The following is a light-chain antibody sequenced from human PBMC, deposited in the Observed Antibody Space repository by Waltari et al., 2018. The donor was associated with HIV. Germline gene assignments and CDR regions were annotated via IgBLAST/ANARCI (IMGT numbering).Light chain of an antibody. J-gene: IGKJ1*01. CDR1: QDIYND. Sequence: AIQMTQSPSSLSASVGDRITITCRASQDIYNDVGWYQQKPGKAPKLLIYSASRLQSGVASRFSGSGSGTDFTLTISSRQPEDFATYYCLQDFNYPRTFGQGTLVEIK. CDR2: SAS. V-gene: IGKV1-6*01. CDR3: LQDFNYPRT.